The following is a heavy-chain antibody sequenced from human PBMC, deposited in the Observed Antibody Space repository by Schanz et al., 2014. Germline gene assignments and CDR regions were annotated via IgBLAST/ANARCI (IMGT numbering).Heavy chain of an antibody. CDR1: GYTFTSFD. CDR2: MTPHSGNT. J-gene: IGHJ4*02. CDR3: ARTGYDPSLTH. D-gene: IGHD5-12*01. V-gene: IGHV1-8*01. Sequence: QVQLVQSGAEVKKPGASVKVSCKASGYTFTSFDINWVRQATGQGLEWMGYMTPHSGNTGYAQKFQGRLTLTRDTSQSTAYMELSSLRSEDTAVYYCARTGYDPSLTHWGQGTLVTVSS.